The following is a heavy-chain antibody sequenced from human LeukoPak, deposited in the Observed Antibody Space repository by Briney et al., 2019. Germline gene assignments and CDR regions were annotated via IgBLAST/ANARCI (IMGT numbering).Heavy chain of an antibody. J-gene: IGHJ1*01. Sequence: SETLSLTCTVSGGSISSGGYYWSWIRQHPGKGLEWIGYIYYSGSTYYNPSLKSRVTISVDTSKNQFSLKLSPVTAADTAVYYCASYRKTTVTTRAVEGFQHWGQGTLVTVSS. CDR3: ASYRKTTVTTRAVEGFQH. D-gene: IGHD4-17*01. V-gene: IGHV4-31*03. CDR2: IYYSGST. CDR1: GGSISSGGYY.